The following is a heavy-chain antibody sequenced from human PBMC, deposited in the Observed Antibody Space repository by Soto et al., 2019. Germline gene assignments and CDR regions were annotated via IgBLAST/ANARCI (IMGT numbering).Heavy chain of an antibody. V-gene: IGHV1-18*01. CDR2: ISAYNGNT. D-gene: IGHD4-17*01. J-gene: IGHJ6*03. Sequence: QVQLVQSGAEVKKPGASVKVSCKASGYTFTSYGISWVRQAPGQGLEWMGWISAYNGNTNYAQKLQGRVTMTTDTSTSTAYMELRSLRSDDTAVYYCAREGYGDYPAVSRYYYYMDVWGKGTTVTVSS. CDR3: AREGYGDYPAVSRYYYYMDV. CDR1: GYTFTSYG.